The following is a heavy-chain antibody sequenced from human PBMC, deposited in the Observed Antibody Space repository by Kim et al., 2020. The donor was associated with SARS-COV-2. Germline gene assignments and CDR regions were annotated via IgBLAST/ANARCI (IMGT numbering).Heavy chain of an antibody. CDR2: IYSSGST. D-gene: IGHD2-15*01. CDR3: AKHRSIRWHPDYDYGMDV. Sequence: SETLSLTCTVSGGSISSSSYYWGWIRQPPGKGLEWLVSIYSSGSTYYNPSLKSRVIISVDTSKQQFSLKLTSVTAADTAVYYCAKHRSIRWHPDYDYGMDVWGHGTTVTVSS. J-gene: IGHJ6*02. CDR1: GGSISSSSYY. V-gene: IGHV4-39*01.